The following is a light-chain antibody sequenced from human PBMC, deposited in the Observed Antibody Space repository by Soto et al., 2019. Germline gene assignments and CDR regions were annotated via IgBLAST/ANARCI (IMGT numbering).Light chain of an antibody. Sequence: EIVMTQSPATLSVSPGERATLSCRASQSVSSNLAWYQQKPGQAPRLLIYGASTRATGIPDRFSGSGSGTEFTLTISRLEPEDFAVYHCQQYGSLSWTFGQGTKVDIK. CDR2: GAS. CDR1: QSVSSN. J-gene: IGKJ1*01. V-gene: IGKV3-15*01. CDR3: QQYGSLSWT.